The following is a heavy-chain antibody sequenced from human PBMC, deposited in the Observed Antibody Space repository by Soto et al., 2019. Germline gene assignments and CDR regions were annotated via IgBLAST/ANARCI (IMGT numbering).Heavy chain of an antibody. D-gene: IGHD6-13*01. Sequence: ASVKVSCKASGYTFTSYGIHWVRQAPGQRLEWMGWIDAANGDTKYSPKFQGRVTITRDTSASTAYMELSSLRSEDTAVYYCVRRHVSATGIDWFDPWGQGTLVTVSS. V-gene: IGHV1-3*01. J-gene: IGHJ5*02. CDR2: IDAANGDT. CDR3: VRRHVSATGIDWFDP. CDR1: GYTFTSYG.